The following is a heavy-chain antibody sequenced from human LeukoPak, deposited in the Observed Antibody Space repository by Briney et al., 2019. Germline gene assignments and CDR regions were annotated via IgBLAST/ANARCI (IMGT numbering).Heavy chain of an antibody. V-gene: IGHV1-69*05. J-gene: IGHJ5*02. Sequence: GASVKVSCKASGGTFSSYAISWVRQAPGQGLEWMGGIIPIFGTANYAQKFQGRVTITTDVSTSTAYMELSSLRSEDTTVYYCARDLGLAFDPWGQGTPVTVSS. D-gene: IGHD2-21*01. CDR1: GGTFSSYA. CDR2: IIPIFGTA. CDR3: ARDLGLAFDP.